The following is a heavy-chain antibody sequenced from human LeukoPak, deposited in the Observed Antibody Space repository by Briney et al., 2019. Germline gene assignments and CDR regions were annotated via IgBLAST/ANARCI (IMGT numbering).Heavy chain of an antibody. J-gene: IGHJ4*02. CDR1: GFTFSSYW. CDR2: IKQDGSEK. V-gene: IGHV3-7*01. Sequence: PGGSLRLSCAASGFTFSSYWVSWVRQAPGKGLEWVANIKQDGSEKYYVDSVRGRFTISRDNAKNSLYLQMNSLRAEDAAVYYCARGRVYGGNPGGYWGQGTLVTVSS. CDR3: ARGRVYGGNPGGY. D-gene: IGHD4-23*01.